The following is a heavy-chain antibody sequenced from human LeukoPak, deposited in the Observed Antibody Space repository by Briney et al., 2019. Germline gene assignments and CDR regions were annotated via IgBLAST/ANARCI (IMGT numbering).Heavy chain of an antibody. V-gene: IGHV3-21*01. J-gene: IGHJ4*02. D-gene: IGHD5-12*01. CDR1: GFTFSSYK. Sequence: GGSLRLSCAASGFTFSSYKMNWVRQALGKGLEWVSSISSSGSYIYYADSVKGRFTISRDNAKNSVYLQMNSLRAEDTAVYYCVSRYSGYDWGAATFDYWGQGTLVTVSS. CDR3: VSRYSGYDWGAATFDY. CDR2: ISSSGSYI.